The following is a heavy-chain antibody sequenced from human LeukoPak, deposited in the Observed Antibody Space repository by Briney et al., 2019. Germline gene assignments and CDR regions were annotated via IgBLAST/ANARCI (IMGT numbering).Heavy chain of an antibody. CDR3: ARDSNYYYDSSGYNDYFDF. CDR1: DYTLTNYG. D-gene: IGHD3-22*01. V-gene: IGHV1-18*01. J-gene: IGHJ4*02. CDR2: ISAYNGNT. Sequence: ASVKVSCKASDYTLTNYGVSWVRQAPGQGLEWMGWISAYNGNTKYAHEFQGRVTMTTDTSTSTAYMELKSLRSDDTAVYFCARDSNYYYDSSGYNDYFDFWGQGTLVTVSS.